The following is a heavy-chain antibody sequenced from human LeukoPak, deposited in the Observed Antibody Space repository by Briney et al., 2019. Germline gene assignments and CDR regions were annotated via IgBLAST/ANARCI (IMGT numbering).Heavy chain of an antibody. CDR1: GYTFTGYY. CDR3: ASLLDQDDY. D-gene: IGHD1-1*01. Sequence: SVKVSCEASGYTFTGYYMHWVRQAPGQGLEWMGGIIPIFGTANYAQKFQGRVTITADKSTSTAYMELSSLRSEDTAVYYCASLLDQDDYWGQGTLVTVSS. V-gene: IGHV1-69*06. J-gene: IGHJ4*02. CDR2: IIPIFGTA.